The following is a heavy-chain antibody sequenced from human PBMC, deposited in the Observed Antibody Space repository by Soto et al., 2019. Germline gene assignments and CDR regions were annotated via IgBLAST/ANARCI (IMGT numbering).Heavy chain of an antibody. CDR1: GGSISSKSYS. J-gene: IGHJ4*02. CDR3: ARGKTDSSGYYELDY. Sequence: PSETLSLTCSVSGGSISSKSYSWGWIRQPPGKGLEWIGTFYYSENTYYNPSLKSRVTISVDTSKNQFSLKLSSVTAADTAVYYCARGKTDSSGYYELDYWGQGTLVTVSS. CDR2: FYYSENT. D-gene: IGHD3-22*01. V-gene: IGHV4-39*01.